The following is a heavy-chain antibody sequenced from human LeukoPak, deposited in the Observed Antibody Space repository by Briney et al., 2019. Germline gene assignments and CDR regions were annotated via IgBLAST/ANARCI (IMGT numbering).Heavy chain of an antibody. CDR2: INPNSGGT. J-gene: IGHJ4*02. D-gene: IGHD5-12*01. CDR1: GYTFTGYY. CDR3: ATPERGYSGYDFGS. Sequence: GASVKVSCKASGYTFTGYYMHWVRQAPGQGLEWMGWINPNSGGTNYAQKFQGRVAMTRDTSISTAYMELSRLRSDDTAVYYCATPERGYSGYDFGSWGQGTLVTVSS. V-gene: IGHV1-2*02.